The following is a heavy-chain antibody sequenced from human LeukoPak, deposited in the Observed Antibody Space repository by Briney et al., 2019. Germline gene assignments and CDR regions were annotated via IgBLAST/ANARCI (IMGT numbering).Heavy chain of an antibody. V-gene: IGHV3-30*02. J-gene: IGHJ4*02. CDR2: IRYDGSNK. Sequence: PGGSLRLSCAASGFTFSSYGMHWVRQAPGKGLEWVAFIRYDGSNKYYADSVKGPFTISRDNSKNTLYLQMNSLRAEDTAVYYCARPYDITIFGVVIIPYYFDYWGQGTLVTVSS. CDR1: GFTFSSYG. CDR3: ARPYDITIFGVVIIPYYFDY. D-gene: IGHD3-3*01.